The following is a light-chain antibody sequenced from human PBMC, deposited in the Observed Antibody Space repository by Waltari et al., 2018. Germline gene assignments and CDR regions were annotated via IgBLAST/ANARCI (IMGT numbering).Light chain of an antibody. CDR1: QAISAY. CDR3: QESYSSPLYT. V-gene: IGKV1-39*01. J-gene: IGKJ2*01. Sequence: DIQMTQSPSSLSASVGDRVTITCRASQAISAYLNWYQQKPGKAPNLLIFAASNLQSGVPLRFSGSGSWTDFTLTISSLQPEDFATYYCQESYSSPLYTFGQGTKLEI. CDR2: AAS.